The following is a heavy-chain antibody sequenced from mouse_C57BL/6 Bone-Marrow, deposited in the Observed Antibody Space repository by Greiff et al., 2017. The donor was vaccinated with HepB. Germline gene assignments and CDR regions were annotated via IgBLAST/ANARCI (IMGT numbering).Heavy chain of an antibody. V-gene: IGHV1-69*01. J-gene: IGHJ1*03. D-gene: IGHD2-3*01. CDR1: GYTFTSYW. CDR3: ARNDGYFGYFDV. CDR2: IDPSDSYT. Sequence: VKLQQPGAELVMPGASVKLSCKASGYTFTSYWMHWVKQRPGQGLEWIGEIDPSDSYTNYNQKFKGKSTLTVDKSSSTAYMQLSSLTSEDSAVYYCARNDGYFGYFDVWGTGTTVTVSS.